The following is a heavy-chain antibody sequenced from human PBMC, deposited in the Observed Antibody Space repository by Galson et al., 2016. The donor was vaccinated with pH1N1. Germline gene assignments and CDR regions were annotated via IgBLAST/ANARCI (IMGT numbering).Heavy chain of an antibody. Sequence: SVKVSCKASGYTFTSYYMHWVRQAPGQGLEWMGIITPTGGRTSYAQKFKDRVAMTSDTSTSTVYMELNSLRSEDTAVYYCARAPYCSNDTCYSVWFDPWGQGTPVTVSS. CDR3: ARAPYCSNDTCYSVWFDP. D-gene: IGHD2-8*01. J-gene: IGHJ5*02. CDR1: GYTFTSYY. CDR2: ITPTGGRT. V-gene: IGHV1-46*01.